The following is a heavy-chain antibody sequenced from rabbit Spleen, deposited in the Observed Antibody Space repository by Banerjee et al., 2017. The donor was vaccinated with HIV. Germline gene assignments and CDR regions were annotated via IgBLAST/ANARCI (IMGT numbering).Heavy chain of an antibody. J-gene: IGHJ4*01. CDR1: GIDFSSWYY. V-gene: IGHV1S43*01. D-gene: IGHD4-1*01. Sequence: QQQLEESGGGLVQPEGSLTLTCKVSGIDFSSWYYMCWVRQAPGKGLELIGCIYVSSGSTWYASWVNGRFTISRSTSLNTVDLKMTSLTAADTATYFCVREVAAKFNLWGPGTLVTVS. CDR3: VREVAAKFNL. CDR2: IYVSSGST.